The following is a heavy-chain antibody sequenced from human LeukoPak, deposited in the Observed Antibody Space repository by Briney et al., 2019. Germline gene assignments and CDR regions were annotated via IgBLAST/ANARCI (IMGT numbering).Heavy chain of an antibody. CDR3: ARGHWSAVGVHFDY. CDR2: IYSSGST. Sequence: SETLSLTCTVSGGSISSYYWSWIRQPPGKGLECIGYIYSSGSTNYNPSLKSRVTVSVDTSKNQFSLKLSSVTAADTAVYYCARGHWSAVGVHFDYWGQGTLVTVSS. J-gene: IGHJ4*02. V-gene: IGHV4-59*01. D-gene: IGHD3-3*01. CDR1: GGSISSYY.